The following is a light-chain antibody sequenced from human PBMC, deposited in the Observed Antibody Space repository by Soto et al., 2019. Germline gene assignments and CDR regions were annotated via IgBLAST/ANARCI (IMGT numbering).Light chain of an antibody. J-gene: IGKJ1*01. V-gene: IGKV1-5*03. CDR2: KAS. CDR1: QSISVW. CDR3: QRYNNLWT. Sequence: DIQMTRSPSTLSASVGDRVTITCRASQSISVWLAWYQQKSGKVPKLLISKASNLETGVPSRFSGSGSGTEFTLTISSLQPDDFATYYCQRYNNLWTFGQGTKVEI.